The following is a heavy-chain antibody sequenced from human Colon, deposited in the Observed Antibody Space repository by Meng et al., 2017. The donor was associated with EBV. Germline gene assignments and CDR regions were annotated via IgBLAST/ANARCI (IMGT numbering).Heavy chain of an antibody. V-gene: IGHV4-30-2*01. Sequence: QQTLQMSASGLAVRSQSLHLTCVVSGESLTYGCYSWSCTRQPPEKVLEWFGYIYHSGSTKSNPSLKSRVTISVDTSKNQFSLKLSSVTAADTAVYYCARDTSTWGNKGLDHWGQGILVTVSS. J-gene: IGHJ4*02. CDR1: GESLTYGCYS. CDR2: IYHSGST. D-gene: IGHD7-27*01. CDR3: ARDTSTWGNKGLDH.